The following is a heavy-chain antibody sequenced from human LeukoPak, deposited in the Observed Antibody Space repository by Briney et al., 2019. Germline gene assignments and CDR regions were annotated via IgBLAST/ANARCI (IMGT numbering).Heavy chain of an antibody. CDR2: MYNRGST. J-gene: IGHJ4*02. CDR3: ARAEKAGTGTLDY. D-gene: IGHD3/OR15-3a*01. Sequence: PSETLSLTCTVSGDSISNYYWSWIRQSPGKKLEWIGYMYNRGSTIYNPSLKSRVTISTDTSKNQFSLRLTSVTAADTAVYYCARAEKAGTGTLDYWGQGTLITVSS. V-gene: IGHV4-59*01. CDR1: GDSISNYY.